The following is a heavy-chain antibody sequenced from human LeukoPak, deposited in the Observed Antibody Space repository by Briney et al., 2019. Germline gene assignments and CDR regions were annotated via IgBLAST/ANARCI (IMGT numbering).Heavy chain of an antibody. Sequence: SETLSLTCAVYGGSFSGYYWSWIRQPPGKGLEWIGEINHSGSTNYNPSLKSRVTISVDTSKNQFSLKLSSVTAADTAVYYCARGPDTATAEPFDYWGQGTLVTVSS. J-gene: IGHJ4*02. CDR2: INHSGST. D-gene: IGHD5-18*01. V-gene: IGHV4-34*01. CDR3: ARGPDTATAEPFDY. CDR1: GGSFSGYY.